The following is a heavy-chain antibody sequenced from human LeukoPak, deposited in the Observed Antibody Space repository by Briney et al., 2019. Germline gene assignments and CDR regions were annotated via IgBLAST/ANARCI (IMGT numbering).Heavy chain of an antibody. CDR2: IYYSGST. D-gene: IGHD2-21*01. Sequence: SETLSLTCTVSGGSISSSSYYWGWIRQPPGKGLEWIGSIYYSGSTYYNPSLKSRVTISVDTSKNQFSLKLSSVTAADTAVYYCARERGDLDYWGQGTLVTVSS. CDR1: GGSISSSSYY. J-gene: IGHJ4*02. CDR3: ARERGDLDY. V-gene: IGHV4-39*07.